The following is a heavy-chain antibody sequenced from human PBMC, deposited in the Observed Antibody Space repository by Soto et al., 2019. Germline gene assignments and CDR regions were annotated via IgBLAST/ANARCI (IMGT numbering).Heavy chain of an antibody. CDR2: AYYRSRWLY. V-gene: IGHV6-1*01. CDR3: ARDPPDFNSGFDY. CDR1: GDSVSNNGAT. D-gene: IGHD1-26*01. Sequence: SQTLSLTCGICGDSVSNNGATWNWIRQSPSRGLEWLGRAYYRSRWLYDYATSVRGRITINPDTSKNPFSLQLNSVTPEDTAVYYCARDPPDFNSGFDYWGQGTLVTVSS. J-gene: IGHJ4*02.